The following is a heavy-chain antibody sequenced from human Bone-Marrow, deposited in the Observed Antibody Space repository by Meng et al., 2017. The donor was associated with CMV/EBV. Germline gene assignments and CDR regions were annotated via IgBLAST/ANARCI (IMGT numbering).Heavy chain of an antibody. D-gene: IGHD2-2*01. Sequence: SVKVSCKASGGTFSSYAISWVRQAPGQGLEWMGGIIPIFGTANYAQKFQGRVTITTDESTSTAYMELSSLRSDDTAVYYCARGGEYQLLPFVYWGQGTLVTVSS. V-gene: IGHV1-69*05. CDR2: IIPIFGTA. J-gene: IGHJ4*02. CDR3: ARGGEYQLLPFVY. CDR1: GGTFSSYA.